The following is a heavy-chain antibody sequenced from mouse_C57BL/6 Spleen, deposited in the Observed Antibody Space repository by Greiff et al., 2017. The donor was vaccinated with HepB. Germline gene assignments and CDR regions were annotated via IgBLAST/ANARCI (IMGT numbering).Heavy chain of an antibody. CDR3: ARKALITTVVSYWYFDV. CDR2: IDPSDSET. CDR1: GYTFTSYW. V-gene: IGHV1-52*01. Sequence: QVQLQQPGAELVRPGSSVKLSCKASGYTFTSYWMHWVKQRPIQGLEWIGNIDPSDSETHYNQKFKDKATLTVDKSSSTAYMQRSSLTSEDSAVYYCARKALITTVVSYWYFDVWGTGTTVTVSS. J-gene: IGHJ1*03. D-gene: IGHD1-1*01.